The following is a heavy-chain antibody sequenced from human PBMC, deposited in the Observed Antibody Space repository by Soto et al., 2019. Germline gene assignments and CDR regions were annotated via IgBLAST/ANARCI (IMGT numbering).Heavy chain of an antibody. CDR1: GFTFSRYW. J-gene: IGHJ4*02. Sequence: EVQLLESGGGLVQPGGSLRLSCVASGFTFSRYWMHWVRQAPGKVLVWVSRSNIDGSITNYADSVKGRITISRDSANNTLYMQMNSLRVEDTAVYQCARGEADTAMAHDHWGQGTLVTVSS. V-gene: IGHV3-74*01. CDR2: SNIDGSIT. CDR3: ARGEADTAMAHDH. D-gene: IGHD5-18*01.